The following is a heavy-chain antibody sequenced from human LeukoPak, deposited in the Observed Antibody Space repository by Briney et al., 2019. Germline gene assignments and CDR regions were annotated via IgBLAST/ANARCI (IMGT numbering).Heavy chain of an antibody. Sequence: PSETLSLTCTVSGGSISSYYWTWIRQPPGKGLEWIGYIYSGGTYHNPSLKSRLTISVDTSKNQFSLMLTSVTAADTAVYYCARALRYDSSGFDHWGQGTLVTVSS. CDR3: ARALRYDSSGFDH. J-gene: IGHJ4*02. D-gene: IGHD3-22*01. CDR2: IYSGGT. CDR1: GGSISSYY. V-gene: IGHV4-30-4*01.